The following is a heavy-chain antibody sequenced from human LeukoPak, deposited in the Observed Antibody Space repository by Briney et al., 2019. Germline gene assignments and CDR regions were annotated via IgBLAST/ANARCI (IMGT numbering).Heavy chain of an antibody. V-gene: IGHV3-30*04. D-gene: IGHD4-17*01. CDR2: ISYDGSNK. CDR3: AKVSYGDYEVDY. J-gene: IGHJ4*02. CDR1: GFTFSSYA. Sequence: GGSLRLSCSASGFTFSSYAMHWVRQAPGKGLEWVAVISYDGSNKYYADSVKGRFTISRDNSKNTLYLQMNSLRAEDTAVYYCAKVSYGDYEVDYWGQGTLVTVSS.